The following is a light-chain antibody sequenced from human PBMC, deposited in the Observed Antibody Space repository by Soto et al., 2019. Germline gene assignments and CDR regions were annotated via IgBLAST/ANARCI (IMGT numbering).Light chain of an antibody. CDR3: QQRSNWPPRVT. CDR1: QSVSSY. Sequence: EIVLTQSPATLSLSPGERATLSCRASQSVSSYLAWYQQKPGQAPRLLIYYASNRATGIPARFSGSGSGTDFTLTISSLEPEDFAVYYCQQRSNWPPRVTFGQGTRLEIK. J-gene: IGKJ5*01. CDR2: YAS. V-gene: IGKV3-11*01.